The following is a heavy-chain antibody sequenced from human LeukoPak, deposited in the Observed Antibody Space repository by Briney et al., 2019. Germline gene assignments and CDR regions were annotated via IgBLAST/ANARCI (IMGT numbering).Heavy chain of an antibody. V-gene: IGHV4-59*01. CDR3: ARTKLPGQLAYFDS. J-gene: IGHJ4*02. CDR2: IYYSVST. D-gene: IGHD6-6*01. Sequence: PETPSATCSISGRSINTYYLRWIRQPPGKGLGWIGYIYYSVSTNYSPSPQSRITISVDTSKNQFSLNLRSVTAADTAVYYCARTKLPGQLAYFDSWGQATVDSVSS. CDR1: GRSINTYY.